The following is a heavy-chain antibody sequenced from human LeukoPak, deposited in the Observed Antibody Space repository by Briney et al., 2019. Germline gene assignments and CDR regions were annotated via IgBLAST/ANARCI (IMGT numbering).Heavy chain of an antibody. CDR3: AREHTYYFGSQTSTLDV. J-gene: IGHJ6*02. D-gene: IGHD3-10*01. Sequence: PSETLSLTCAVYGGSFSGYYWSWIRQPPGKGLEWIGEINHSGSTNYNPSLKSRVTISVDTSKNQFSLKLNSVTAADTAVYYCAREHTYYFGSQTSTLDVWGQGTAVTVSS. V-gene: IGHV4-34*01. CDR2: INHSGST. CDR1: GGSFSGYY.